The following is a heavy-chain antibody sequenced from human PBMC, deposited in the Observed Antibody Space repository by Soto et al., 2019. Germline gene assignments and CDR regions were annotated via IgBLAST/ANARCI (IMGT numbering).Heavy chain of an antibody. CDR2: YGSGSTI. J-gene: IGHJ4*02. V-gene: IGHV3-33*01. CDR1: DSPSVAMA. Sequence: TGGSLDSPVQRLDSPSVAMACTGSARLQARGWSGWQLYGSGSTIYYADSVKGRFTISRDNAKNSLYLQMNSLRAEDTAVYYCARDPDSSSWYFDYWGQGTLVTVSS. D-gene: IGHD6-13*01. CDR3: ARDPDSSSWYFDY.